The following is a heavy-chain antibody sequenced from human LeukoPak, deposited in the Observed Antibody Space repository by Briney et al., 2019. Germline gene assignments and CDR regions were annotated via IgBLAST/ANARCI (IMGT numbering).Heavy chain of an antibody. CDR1: GFTFDDYA. J-gene: IGHJ6*03. CDR3: ARAHNYYYYYMDV. V-gene: IGHV3-9*01. Sequence: GGSLRLSCAASGFTFDDYAMHWVRQAPGKGLEWVSGISWNSGSIGYADSVKGRFTISRDNAKNSLYLQMNSLRAEDTAVYYCARAHNYYYYYMDVWGKGTTVTVSS. CDR2: ISWNSGSI.